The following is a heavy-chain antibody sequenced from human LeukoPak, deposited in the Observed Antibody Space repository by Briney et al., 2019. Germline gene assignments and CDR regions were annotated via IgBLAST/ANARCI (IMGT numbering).Heavy chain of an antibody. CDR2: MSGDGSST. Sequence: PGGSLRLSCAASGFTFDDYAMHWVRQAPGQGLEWVSLMSGDGSSTYYADSVKGRFTISRDNRKNSLYLEMNSLRTEDNALYFCATNTVPTKRAPYYVEYWGQGTLVTVSS. D-gene: IGHD4-17*01. CDR3: ATNTVPTKRAPYYVEY. V-gene: IGHV3-43*02. J-gene: IGHJ4*02. CDR1: GFTFDDYA.